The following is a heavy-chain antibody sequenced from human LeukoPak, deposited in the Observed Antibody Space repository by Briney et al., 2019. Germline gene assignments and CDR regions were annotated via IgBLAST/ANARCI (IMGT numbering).Heavy chain of an antibody. CDR2: IYTSGGT. J-gene: IGHJ3*02. D-gene: IGHD4-11*01. CDR3: ARENLQSDAFDI. Sequence: PSETLSLTCTVSGGSISSYYWSWIRQPAGKGLEWIGRIYTSGGTNYNPSLKSRVTMSVDTSKNQLSLKLSSVTAADTAVYYCARENLQSDAFDIWGQGTMVTVSS. CDR1: GGSISSYY. V-gene: IGHV4-4*07.